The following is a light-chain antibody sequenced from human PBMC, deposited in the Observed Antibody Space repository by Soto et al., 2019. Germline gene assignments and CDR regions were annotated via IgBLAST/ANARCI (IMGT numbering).Light chain of an antibody. V-gene: IGKV3-11*01. Sequence: EIVLTQSPATLSLSPGERATLSCRASQSVSSYLAWYQQKPGQAPRLLIYDASNRATGIPARFSGTGSGTDFTLSISSLEPEDFGVYYCQQRNNLPPWTFGQGTKVDIK. CDR2: DAS. J-gene: IGKJ1*01. CDR1: QSVSSY. CDR3: QQRNNLPPWT.